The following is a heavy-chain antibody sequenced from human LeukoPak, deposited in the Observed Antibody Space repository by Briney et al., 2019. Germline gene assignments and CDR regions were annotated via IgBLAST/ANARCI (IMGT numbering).Heavy chain of an antibody. J-gene: IGHJ6*03. CDR3: ARDRGYCSGGSCPGAFYYYYYMDV. Sequence: SETLSLTCTVSGGSISSGSYYWSWIRQPAGKGLEWIGRIYTSGSTNYNPSLKSRVTISVDTSKNQLSLKLSSVTAADTAVYYCARDRGYCSGGSCPGAFYYYYYMDVWGKGTTVTISS. CDR2: IYTSGST. V-gene: IGHV4-61*02. CDR1: GGSISSGSYY. D-gene: IGHD2-15*01.